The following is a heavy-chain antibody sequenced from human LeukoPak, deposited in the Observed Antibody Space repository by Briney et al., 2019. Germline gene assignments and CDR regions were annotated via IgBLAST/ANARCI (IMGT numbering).Heavy chain of an antibody. CDR2: IKQDGSEK. Sequence: GGSLRLSCAASGSTFSSYWMSWVRQAPGKGLEWVANIKQDGSEKYYVDSVKGRFTISRDNAKNSLYLQMNSLRAEDTAVYYCARVRITMVRGVTNFDYWGQGTLVTVSS. CDR1: GSTFSSYW. D-gene: IGHD3-10*01. CDR3: ARVRITMVRGVTNFDY. V-gene: IGHV3-7*01. J-gene: IGHJ4*02.